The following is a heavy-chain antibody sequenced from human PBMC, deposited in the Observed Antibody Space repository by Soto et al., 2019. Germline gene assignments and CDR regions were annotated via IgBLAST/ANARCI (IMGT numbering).Heavy chain of an antibody. Sequence: EVQLLESGGGLVQPGGSLRLSCAASGFTFSSHAMSWVRQAPGTGLEWVSAISGSGGSTYYADSVKGRFTISRDNSKNTRYLQMNSLRAEDTAVYYGATLVSGYLDSWGQGTLVTVSS. CDR1: GFTFSSHA. J-gene: IGHJ4*02. CDR3: ATLVSGYLDS. D-gene: IGHD1-26*01. CDR2: ISGSGGST. V-gene: IGHV3-23*01.